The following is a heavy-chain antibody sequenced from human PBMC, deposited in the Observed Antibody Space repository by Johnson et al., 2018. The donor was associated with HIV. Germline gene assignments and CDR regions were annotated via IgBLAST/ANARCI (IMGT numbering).Heavy chain of an antibody. CDR1: GFTFSSYW. V-gene: IGHV3-74*02. Sequence: QLVESGGGVVQPGRSLRLSCAASGFTFSSYWMHWVRQAPGKGLVWVSRINSDGSSTSYADSVKGRFTISRDNAKNTLYLQMNSLRAEDTAVYYCARLFVVTATYDAFDIWGQGTMVTVSS. D-gene: IGHD2-21*02. CDR3: ARLFVVTATYDAFDI. CDR2: INSDGSST. J-gene: IGHJ3*02.